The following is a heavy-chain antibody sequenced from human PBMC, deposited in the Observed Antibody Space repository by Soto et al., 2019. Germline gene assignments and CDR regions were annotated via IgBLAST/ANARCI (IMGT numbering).Heavy chain of an antibody. D-gene: IGHD6-13*01. CDR2: ISGSGGST. Sequence: EVQLLESGGGLVQPGGSLRLSCAASGFTFSSYAMSWVRQAPGKGLEWVSAISGSGGSTYYADSVKGRFTISRDNSKNTLYLQMNSLKAEDTAVYYRANPRIYPPAACPFYYWGQGNLVTVSS. CDR3: ANPRIYPPAACPFYY. J-gene: IGHJ4*02. V-gene: IGHV3-23*01. CDR1: GFTFSSYA.